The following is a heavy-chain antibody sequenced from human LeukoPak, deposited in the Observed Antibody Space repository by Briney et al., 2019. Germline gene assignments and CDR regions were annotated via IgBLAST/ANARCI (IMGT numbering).Heavy chain of an antibody. J-gene: IGHJ4*02. Sequence: GGSLRLSCAASGFTFSSYGMHWVRQAPGKGLEWVAFIRYDGSNKYYADSVKGRFTISRDNSKNTLYLQMNSLRAEDTAVYYCAKDRYVRYCSSTSCYHQNYFDYWGQGTLVTVSS. V-gene: IGHV3-30*02. CDR2: IRYDGSNK. D-gene: IGHD2-2*01. CDR3: AKDRYVRYCSSTSCYHQNYFDY. CDR1: GFTFSSYG.